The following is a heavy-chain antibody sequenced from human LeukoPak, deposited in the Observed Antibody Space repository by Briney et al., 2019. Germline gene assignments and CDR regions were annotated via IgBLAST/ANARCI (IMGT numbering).Heavy chain of an antibody. D-gene: IGHD1-26*01. Sequence: LSETLSLTCTVSGGSIASSNYYWGWIRQPPGKGLEWIGYISYSETTYYDPSLKSRAILSVDTSNNQISLRLTSVTAADTAIYYCVRRWESSSWFDPWGQGTLVTVSS. CDR3: VRRWESSSWFDP. V-gene: IGHV4-39*01. CDR1: GGSIASSNYY. CDR2: ISYSETT. J-gene: IGHJ5*02.